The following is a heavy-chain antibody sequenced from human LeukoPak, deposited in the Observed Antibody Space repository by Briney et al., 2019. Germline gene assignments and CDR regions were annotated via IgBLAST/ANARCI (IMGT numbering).Heavy chain of an antibody. CDR1: GFTFSSYG. CDR2: VSIGGTYI. Sequence: PGGSLRLSCAASGFTFSSYGMNWVRQAPGKGLEWVSFVSIGGTYIYYVDSVKGRFTISRDDAKNSLYLQMNSLTAEDTAEYYCARKKINTVTTGWYFDLWGRGTLVTVSS. D-gene: IGHD4-17*01. V-gene: IGHV3-21*01. CDR3: ARKKINTVTTGWYFDL. J-gene: IGHJ2*01.